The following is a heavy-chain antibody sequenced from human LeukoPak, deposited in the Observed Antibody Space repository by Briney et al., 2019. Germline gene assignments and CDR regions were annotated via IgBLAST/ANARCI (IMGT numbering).Heavy chain of an antibody. D-gene: IGHD3-9*01. CDR2: MNPNSGNT. V-gene: IGHV1-8*01. Sequence: ASVKVSCKASGYTFTSYDINWVRQATGQGLEWMGWMNPNSGNTGYAQKFQGRVTMTRNTSISTAYMELSSLRSEDTAVYYCARGLLRYFDWLLRQNYYYYYMDVWGKGTTVTISS. CDR3: ARGLLRYFDWLLRQNYYYYYMDV. J-gene: IGHJ6*03. CDR1: GYTFTSYD.